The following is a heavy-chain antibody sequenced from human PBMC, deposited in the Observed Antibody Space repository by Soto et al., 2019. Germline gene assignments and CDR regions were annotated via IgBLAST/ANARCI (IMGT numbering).Heavy chain of an antibody. CDR2: IYYSGST. V-gene: IGHV4-59*01. D-gene: IGHD3-22*01. CDR1: GGSISSYY. CDR3: ARYDYDSSGYYTSFDY. J-gene: IGHJ4*02. Sequence: SETLSLTCTVSGGSISSYYWSWIRQPPGKGLEWIGYIYYSGSTNYNPSLKSRVTISVDTSKNQFSLKLSSVTAADTAVCYCARYDYDSSGYYTSFDYWGQGTLVTVSS.